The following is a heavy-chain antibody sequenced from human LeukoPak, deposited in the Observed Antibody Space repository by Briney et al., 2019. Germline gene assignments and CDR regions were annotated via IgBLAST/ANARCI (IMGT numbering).Heavy chain of an antibody. J-gene: IGHJ4*02. Sequence: SVKVSFKASGGTFSSYAISWVRQAPGQGREWMGRIIPIFGIANYAQKFQGRVTITADKSTSTAYMELSSLRSEDTAVYYCARTYYYDSSGYHEDYWGQGTLVTVSS. V-gene: IGHV1-69*04. CDR3: ARTYYYDSSGYHEDY. CDR1: GGTFSSYA. D-gene: IGHD3-22*01. CDR2: IIPIFGIA.